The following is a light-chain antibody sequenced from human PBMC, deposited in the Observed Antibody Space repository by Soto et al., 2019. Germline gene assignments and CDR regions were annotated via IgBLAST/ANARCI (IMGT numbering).Light chain of an antibody. Sequence: QSALTQPASVSGSPGQSITISCTGTSSDVGAYNYVSWYQQHPGKVPKLMIYDVSDRPSGVSKRFSGSKSGNTASLTISGLQAEDEADYYCSSFTRSNSYIFGTGTKLTVL. CDR1: SSDVGAYNY. J-gene: IGLJ1*01. V-gene: IGLV2-14*03. CDR3: SSFTRSNSYI. CDR2: DVS.